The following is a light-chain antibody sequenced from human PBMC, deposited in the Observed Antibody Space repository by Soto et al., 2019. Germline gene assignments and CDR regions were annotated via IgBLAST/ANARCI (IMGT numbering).Light chain of an antibody. CDR3: QQYNDWPPIT. V-gene: IGKV3-15*01. J-gene: IGKJ5*01. CDR1: DVVGSN. Sequence: ERVMTQSQDTLSVSPGKRATLACRASDVVGSNLAWYQQKPGQAPRLLIYGASTRATGIPGRFSGSGFGTEFTLTISGLQPEDFAVYYCQQYNDWPPITSGQGTRLEI. CDR2: GAS.